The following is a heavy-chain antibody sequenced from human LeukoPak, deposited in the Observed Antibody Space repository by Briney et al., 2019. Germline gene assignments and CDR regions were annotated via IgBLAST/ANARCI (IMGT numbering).Heavy chain of an antibody. CDR3: ARDSISAAAGDDWFDP. CDR2: INPSGGST. CDR1: GYTFTSYY. J-gene: IGHJ5*02. Sequence: GASVKVSCKASGYTFTSYYMHWVRQAPGQGLEWMGIINPSGGSTSYAQKFQGRVTMTRDTSTSTVYMELSSLRSEDTAVYYCARDSISAAAGDDWFDPWGQGTLVTVSS. D-gene: IGHD6-13*01. V-gene: IGHV1-46*01.